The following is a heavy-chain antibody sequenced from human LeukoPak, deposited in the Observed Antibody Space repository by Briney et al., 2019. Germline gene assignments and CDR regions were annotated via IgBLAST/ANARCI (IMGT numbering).Heavy chain of an antibody. CDR1: GFTFSSYW. D-gene: IGHD6-19*01. Sequence: PGGSLRLSCAASGFTFSSYWMSWVRQAPGKGLEWLSTIYDGGGYTYYAESVKGRFTISRDMSSSTVFLQMNNLRVEDTAVYFCAKGGSRNFNSGLNDYWGQGTPVTVSS. CDR2: IYDGGGYT. CDR3: AKGGSRNFNSGLNDY. J-gene: IGHJ4*02. V-gene: IGHV3-23*01.